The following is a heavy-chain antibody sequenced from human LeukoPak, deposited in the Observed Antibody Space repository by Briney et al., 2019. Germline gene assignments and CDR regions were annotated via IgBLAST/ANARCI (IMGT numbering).Heavy chain of an antibody. CDR3: ARSPIAAADWFDP. CDR2: INAGNGNT. V-gene: IGHV1-3*01. J-gene: IGHJ5*02. Sequence: GASVKVSCKASGGTFSSYAISWVRQAPGQRLEWMGWINAGNGNTKYSQKFQGRVTITRDTSASTAYMELSSLRFEDTAVYYCARSPIAAADWFDPWGQGTLVTVSS. D-gene: IGHD6-13*01. CDR1: GGTFSSYA.